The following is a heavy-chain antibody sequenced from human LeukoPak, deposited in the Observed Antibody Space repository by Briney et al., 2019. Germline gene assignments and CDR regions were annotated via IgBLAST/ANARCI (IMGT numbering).Heavy chain of an antibody. CDR1: GYTFTSYD. CDR3: ARVPYSDGDYWYFDL. V-gene: IGHV1-8*01. D-gene: IGHD4-17*01. Sequence: ASVKVSCKASGYTFTSYDINWVRQAPGQGLEWMGWMNPNSGNTGYAQKFQGRVSMTRNTSISTAYMELSSLRSEDTAVYYCARVPYSDGDYWYFDLWGRGTLVTVSS. CDR2: MNPNSGNT. J-gene: IGHJ2*01.